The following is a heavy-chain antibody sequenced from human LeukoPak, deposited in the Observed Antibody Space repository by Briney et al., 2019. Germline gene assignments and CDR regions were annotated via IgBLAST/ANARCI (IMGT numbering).Heavy chain of an antibody. V-gene: IGHV3-15*01. D-gene: IGHD2-2*01. CDR2: IKSKTDGGTT. J-gene: IGHJ6*03. Sequence: SCKASGYTFTGYYMHWVRQAPGKGLEWVGRIKSKTDGGTTDYAAPVKGRFTISRDDSKNTLYLQMNSLKTEDTAVYYCTTDLVVPAATYYMDVWGKGTTVTVSS. CDR1: GYTFTGYY. CDR3: TTDLVVPAATYYMDV.